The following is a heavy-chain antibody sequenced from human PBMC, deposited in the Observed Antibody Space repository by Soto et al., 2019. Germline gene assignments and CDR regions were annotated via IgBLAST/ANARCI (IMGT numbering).Heavy chain of an antibody. J-gene: IGHJ6*02. CDR3: ARDRCSGGSCYSPLGYYYYGMDV. Sequence: PSETLSLTCAVSGGSISSGGYSWSWIRQPPGKGLEWIGYIYYSGSTYYNPSLKSRVTISVDTSRNQFSLKLSSVTAADTAVYYCARDRCSGGSCYSPLGYYYYGMDVWGQGTTVTVSS. CDR2: IYYSGST. V-gene: IGHV4-31*11. CDR1: GGSISSGGYS. D-gene: IGHD2-15*01.